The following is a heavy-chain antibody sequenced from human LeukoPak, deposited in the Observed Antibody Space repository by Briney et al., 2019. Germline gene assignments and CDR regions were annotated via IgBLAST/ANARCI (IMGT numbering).Heavy chain of an antibody. V-gene: IGHV3-30*18. CDR2: ISYDGSNK. CDR3: AKGSRGWYVFDY. Sequence: GGSLRLSCAASGFTFSSYGMHWVRQAPGKGLEWVAVISYDGSNKYYADSVKGRFTISRDNSKNTLYLQMNSLRAEDTAVYYCAKGSRGWYVFDYWGQGTLVTVSS. CDR1: GFTFSSYG. J-gene: IGHJ4*02. D-gene: IGHD6-19*01.